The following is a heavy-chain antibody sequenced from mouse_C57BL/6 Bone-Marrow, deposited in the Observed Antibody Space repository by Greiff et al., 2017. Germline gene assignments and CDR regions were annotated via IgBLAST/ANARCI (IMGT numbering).Heavy chain of an antibody. CDR3: ARGGYYDPY. J-gene: IGHJ2*01. Sequence: EVQLQQSGPELVKPGASVKISCKASGYTFTDYYMNWVKQSHGKSLEWIGDINPNNGGTSYNQKFKGKATLTVDKSSSTAYMELRSLTSEDSAVYYCARGGYYDPYWGQGTTLTVSS. D-gene: IGHD1-1*01. CDR2: INPNNGGT. V-gene: IGHV1-26*01. CDR1: GYTFTDYY.